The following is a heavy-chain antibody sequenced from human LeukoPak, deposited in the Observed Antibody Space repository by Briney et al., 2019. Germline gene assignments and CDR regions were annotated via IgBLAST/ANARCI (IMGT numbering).Heavy chain of an antibody. D-gene: IGHD6-19*01. CDR1: GFSFSTYE. Sequence: GGSLRLSCAASGFSFSTYEMHWVRQAPGKGLEWVSDISSSGSTVYYADSVKGRFTTSRDNANNYLYLQMQSLRAEDTAVYYCSLLAVASPQDYWGQGTLVTVPS. V-gene: IGHV3-48*03. CDR3: SLLAVASPQDY. CDR2: ISSSGSTV. J-gene: IGHJ4*02.